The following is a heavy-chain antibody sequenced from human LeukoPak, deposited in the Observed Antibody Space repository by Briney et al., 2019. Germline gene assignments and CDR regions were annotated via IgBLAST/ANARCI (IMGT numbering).Heavy chain of an antibody. Sequence: SETLSLTCSVSGGSISSGGYFWVWIRQPPGKGLEWIGSMNYRGSTYYNPSLKSRVTISVDTSKNQFSLKLSSVTAADTAVYYCARLSGSYLQNWFDPWGQGTLVTVSS. J-gene: IGHJ5*02. D-gene: IGHD1-26*01. CDR2: MNYRGST. CDR3: ARLSGSYLQNWFDP. CDR1: GGSISSGGYF. V-gene: IGHV4-39*07.